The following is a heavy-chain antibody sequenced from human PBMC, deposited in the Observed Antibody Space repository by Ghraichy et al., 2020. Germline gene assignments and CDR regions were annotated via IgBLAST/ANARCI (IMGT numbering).Heavy chain of an antibody. CDR1: LLTFSNYG. J-gene: IGHJ6*02. CDR2: ISYDGRSQ. D-gene: IGHD1-14*01. V-gene: IGHV3-30*03. CDR3: ATDRLTTSLYYYGMDV. Sequence: GGSLRLSCAASLLTFSNYGMHWVRQAPGQGLEWVALISYDGRSQYYTDSVKGRFTISRDNSKDTLYLHMTSLRPDETGIYYCATDRLTTSLYYYGMDVWGQGTTVTVSS.